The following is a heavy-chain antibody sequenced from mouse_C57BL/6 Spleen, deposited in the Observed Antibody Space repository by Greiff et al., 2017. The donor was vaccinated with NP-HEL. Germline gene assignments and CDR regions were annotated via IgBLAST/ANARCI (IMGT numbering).Heavy chain of an antibody. V-gene: IGHV1-53*01. J-gene: IGHJ3*01. CDR3: ARGEAAQATGFAY. D-gene: IGHD3-2*02. CDR2: INPSNGGT. Sequence: QVQLQQSGTELVKPGASVKLSCKASGYTFTSYWMHWVKQRPGQGLEWIGNINPSNGGTNYNEKFKSKATLTVDKSSSTAYMQLSSLTSEDSAVYDCARGEAAQATGFAYWGQGPLVTVSA. CDR1: GYTFTSYW.